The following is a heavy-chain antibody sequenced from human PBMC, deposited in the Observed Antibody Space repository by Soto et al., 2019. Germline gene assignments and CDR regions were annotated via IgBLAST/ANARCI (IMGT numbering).Heavy chain of an antibody. V-gene: IGHV4-31*03. CDR3: ARDTGDPCAGTKIFDY. D-gene: IGHD6-13*01. Sequence: QVQLQESGPGLVKPSQTLSLTCTVSGGSISSGGYYWSWIRQQPGKGLEWIGYIYYSGSTYYNPSLKSRVTISVGTSKNLFSLRLSSVTAADTAVYYCARDTGDPCAGTKIFDYWGQGTLVTVSS. CDR1: GGSISSGGYY. J-gene: IGHJ4*02. CDR2: IYYSGST.